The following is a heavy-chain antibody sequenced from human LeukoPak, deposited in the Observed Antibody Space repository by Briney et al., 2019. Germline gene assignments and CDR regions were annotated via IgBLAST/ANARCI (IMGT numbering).Heavy chain of an antibody. CDR1: GFTFSDYY. V-gene: IGHV4-38-2*02. CDR2: IYYSGST. Sequence: GSLRLSCAASGFTFSDYYMSWIRQPPGKGLEWIGSIYYSGSTYYNPSLKSRVTISVDTSKNQFSLKLSSVTAADTAVYYCARDAAAGNIWGQGTLVTVSS. D-gene: IGHD6-13*01. J-gene: IGHJ4*02. CDR3: ARDAAAGNI.